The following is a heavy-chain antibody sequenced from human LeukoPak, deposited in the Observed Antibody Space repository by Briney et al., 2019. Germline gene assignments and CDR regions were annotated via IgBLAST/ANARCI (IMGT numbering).Heavy chain of an antibody. CDR3: ARVFYGYAFDI. V-gene: IGHV3-30-3*01. D-gene: IGHD5-18*01. Sequence: GGSLRLSCAASGFTFSSYALHWVRQAPGKGLEWVAVTSYGGSHKYYADSVKGRFTISRDDSKNTLYLQMNSLRAEDTAVYYCARVFYGYAFDIWGQGTMVTVSS. J-gene: IGHJ3*02. CDR2: TSYGGSHK. CDR1: GFTFSSYA.